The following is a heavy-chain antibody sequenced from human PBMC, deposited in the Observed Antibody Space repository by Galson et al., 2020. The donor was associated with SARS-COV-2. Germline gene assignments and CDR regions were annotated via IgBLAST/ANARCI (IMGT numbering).Heavy chain of an antibody. D-gene: IGHD2-15*01. CDR2: LKPSGDT. J-gene: IGHJ4*02. V-gene: IGHV4-34*01. Sequence: SETLSLTCAVYDGSFTGSFWNWIRQPPGKGLEWIGELKPSGDTNYNPSFKSRVTISVDTSKNQFSLILTSVTAADAAVYFCARGMLRPSDYWAQGNLVTVSS. CDR3: ARGMLRPSDY. CDR1: DGSFTGSF.